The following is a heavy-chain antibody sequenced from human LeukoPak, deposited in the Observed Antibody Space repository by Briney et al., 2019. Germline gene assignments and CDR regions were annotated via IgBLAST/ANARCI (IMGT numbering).Heavy chain of an antibody. CDR1: GFTFSSYG. Sequence: GGSLRLSCAASGFTFSSYGMHWVCQAPGKGLEWVAVISYDGSNKYYADSVKGRFTISRDNSKNTLYLQMNSLRAEDTAVYYCAKDKRLWFGELFFTGMNYWGQGTLVTVSS. V-gene: IGHV3-30*18. CDR2: ISYDGSNK. J-gene: IGHJ4*02. D-gene: IGHD3-10*01. CDR3: AKDKRLWFGELFFTGMNY.